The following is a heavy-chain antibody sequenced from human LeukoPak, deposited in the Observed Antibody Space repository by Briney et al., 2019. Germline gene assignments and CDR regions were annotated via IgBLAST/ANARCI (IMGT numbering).Heavy chain of an antibody. CDR3: ARGAPTGTTRLDY. CDR1: GFTFSSYG. V-gene: IGHV3-33*01. Sequence: GGSLRLFCAASGFTFSSYGMHWVRQAPGKGPEGVAVIWYDGSNKYYADSVKCRFTISRDNSKNTLYLQMNSLRAEDTAVYYCARGAPTGTTRLDYWGEGTLVTVSS. J-gene: IGHJ4*02. CDR2: IWYDGSNK. D-gene: IGHD1-7*01.